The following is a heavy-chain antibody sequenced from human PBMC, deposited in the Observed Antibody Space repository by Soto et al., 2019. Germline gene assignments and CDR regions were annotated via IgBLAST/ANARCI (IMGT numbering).Heavy chain of an antibody. V-gene: IGHV3-74*01. CDR2: INGDGSST. J-gene: IGHJ6*03. CDR3: TRDAYYDFWSGYSGYYYYYMDV. Sequence: GGSLRLSCAASGFTFSSYWMHWVRQAPGKGLVWVSRINGDGSSTSYADSVKGRFTISRDNAKNTLYLQMNSLRAEATAVYYCTRDAYYDFWSGYSGYYYYYMDVWGKGTTVTVSS. CDR1: GFTFSSYW. D-gene: IGHD3-3*01.